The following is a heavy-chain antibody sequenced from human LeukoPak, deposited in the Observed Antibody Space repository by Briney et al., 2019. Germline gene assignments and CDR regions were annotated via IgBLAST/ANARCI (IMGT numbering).Heavy chain of an antibody. V-gene: IGHV1-2*06. J-gene: IGHJ5*02. CDR1: GYTFTGYY. Sequence: ASVKVSCKASGYTFTGYYMHWVRQAPGQGLEWMVRINPNSGGTNYAQKFQGRVTMTRDTSISTAYMELSRLRSDDTAVYYCARDRALVRYFDWLQPWGQGTLVTVSS. CDR2: INPNSGGT. CDR3: ARDRALVRYFDWLQP. D-gene: IGHD3-9*01.